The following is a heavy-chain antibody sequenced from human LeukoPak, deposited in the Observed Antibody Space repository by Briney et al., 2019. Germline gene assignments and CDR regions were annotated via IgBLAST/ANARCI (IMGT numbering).Heavy chain of an antibody. J-gene: IGHJ6*03. CDR2: INPNSGGT. CDR1: GYTFTGYY. D-gene: IGHD6-13*01. Sequence: ASVKVSCKASGYTFTGYYMHWVRQATGQGLEWMGWINPNSGGTNYAQKFQGRVTMTRDTSISTAYMELSRLRSDDTAVYYCARDRIAAAGTSPYYMDVWGKGTTVTVAS. CDR3: ARDRIAAAGTSPYYMDV. V-gene: IGHV1-2*02.